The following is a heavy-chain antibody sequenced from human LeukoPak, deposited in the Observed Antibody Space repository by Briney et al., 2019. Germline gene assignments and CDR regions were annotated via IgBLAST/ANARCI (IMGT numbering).Heavy chain of an antibody. Sequence: KSGGSHRLSCAASGFTFSKAWMAWVRQPPGKGLEWVGRIKSNTEGGTTEYAAPVKGRFTISRDDSKNTLSLQMNSLKTEDTAVYYCTTGAGTYSSAWPDYWGQGTLVTVSS. CDR2: IKSNTEGGTT. V-gene: IGHV3-15*01. CDR3: TTGAGTYSSAWPDY. J-gene: IGHJ4*02. D-gene: IGHD6-19*01. CDR1: GFTFSKAW.